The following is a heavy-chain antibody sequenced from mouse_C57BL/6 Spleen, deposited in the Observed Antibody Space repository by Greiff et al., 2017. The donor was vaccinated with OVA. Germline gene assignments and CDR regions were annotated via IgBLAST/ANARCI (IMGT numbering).Heavy chain of an antibody. CDR2: IDPSDGYT. J-gene: IGHJ2*01. CDR3: ARRGYYSGPGDY. CDR1: GYTFTSYW. Sequence: QVQLQQPGAELVKPGASVKLSCKASGYTFTSYWMQWVKQRPGQGLEWIGEIDPSDGYTNYNQKFKGKATLTVDTSSSTASMQLSSLTSEDTAVYYCARRGYYSGPGDYWGQGTTLTVSS. V-gene: IGHV1-50*01. D-gene: IGHD2-12*01.